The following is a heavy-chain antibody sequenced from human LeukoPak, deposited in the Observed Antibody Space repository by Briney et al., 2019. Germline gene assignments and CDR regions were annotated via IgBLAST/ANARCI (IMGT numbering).Heavy chain of an antibody. D-gene: IGHD3-10*01. Sequence: PSETLSLTCTVSGGSISSYYWSWIRQTPGKGLEWIGYIWKSAITNYNPSLQSRVTISADTSKNQISLNMTSVTAADTAVYYCARQGFAGSWATWANWFDPWGQGTLVTVSS. J-gene: IGHJ5*02. CDR1: GGSISSYY. V-gene: IGHV4-59*08. CDR3: ARQGFAGSWATWANWFDP. CDR2: IWKSAIT.